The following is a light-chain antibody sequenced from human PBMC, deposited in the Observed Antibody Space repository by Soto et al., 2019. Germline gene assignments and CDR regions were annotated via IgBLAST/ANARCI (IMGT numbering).Light chain of an antibody. Sequence: QAARTEPGWVSGSTWEAVIISCTGTSSDVGAYNYVSWYQQYPGKAPKVIIFEVRKRPSGVSNRFSGSKSGDTASLTISGLQAEDEADYYCSSYRSSTPFVLGTGTKVTVL. J-gene: IGLJ1*01. V-gene: IGLV2-14*01. CDR1: SSDVGAYNY. CDR2: EVR. CDR3: SSYRSSTPFV.